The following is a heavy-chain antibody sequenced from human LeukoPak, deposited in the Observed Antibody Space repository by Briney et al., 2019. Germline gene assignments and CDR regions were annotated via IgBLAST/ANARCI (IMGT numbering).Heavy chain of an antibody. CDR3: AKGMDRLRLGELSMPNY. D-gene: IGHD3-16*02. CDR1: GFTFDDYA. J-gene: IGHJ4*02. Sequence: GGSLGLSCAASGFTFDDYAMHWVRQAPGKGLEWVSLISWDGGSTYYADSVKGRFTISRDNSKNSLYLQMNSLRAEDTALYYCAKGMDRLRLGELSMPNYWGQGTLVTVSS. CDR2: ISWDGGST. V-gene: IGHV3-43D*03.